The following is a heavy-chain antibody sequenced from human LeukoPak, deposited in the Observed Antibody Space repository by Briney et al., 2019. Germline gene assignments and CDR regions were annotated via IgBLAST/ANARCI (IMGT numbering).Heavy chain of an antibody. V-gene: IGHV1-69-2*01. CDR1: GGTFSSYA. CDR2: VDPEDGET. CDR3: ATVGYSSGEAHY. J-gene: IGHJ4*02. D-gene: IGHD6-19*01. Sequence: ASVKVSCKASGGTFSSYAISWVRQAPGKGLEWMGLVDPEDGETIYAEKFQGRVTITADTSTDTAYMELSSLRSEDTAVYYCATVGYSSGEAHYWGQGTLVTVSS.